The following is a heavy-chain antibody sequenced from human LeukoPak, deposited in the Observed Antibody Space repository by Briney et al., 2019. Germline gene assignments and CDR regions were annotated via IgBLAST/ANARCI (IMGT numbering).Heavy chain of an antibody. CDR3: ARPELEPHDAFDI. J-gene: IGHJ3*02. CDR2: IYPGDSDT. CDR1: GYSFTSYW. D-gene: IGHD1-1*01. Sequence: GESLKISCNRSGYSFTSYWIGWGRQMPGKGLEGMGLIYPGDSDTRYSPSCQGQVTISADKSISTAYLQWSSLKASDTAMYYCARPELEPHDAFDIWGQGTMVTVSS. V-gene: IGHV5-51*01.